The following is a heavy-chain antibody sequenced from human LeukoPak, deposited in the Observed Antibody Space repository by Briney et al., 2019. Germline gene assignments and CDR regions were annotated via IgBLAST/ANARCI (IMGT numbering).Heavy chain of an antibody. V-gene: IGHV5-51*01. CDR2: IYPGDSDT. CDR1: GYSFTSYW. D-gene: IGHD3-3*01. J-gene: IGHJ4*02. CDR3: ARLSTTIFRVVTTLDY. Sequence: GESLKISCKGSGYSFTSYWIGWVRQMPGKGLEWMGIIYPGDSDTRYSPSFQGQVTISADKSISTAYLQWSSLKASDTAMYYCARLSTTIFRVVTTLDYWGQGTLVTVSS.